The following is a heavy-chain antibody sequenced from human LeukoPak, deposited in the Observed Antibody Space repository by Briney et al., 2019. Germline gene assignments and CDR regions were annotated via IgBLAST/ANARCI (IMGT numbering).Heavy chain of an antibody. D-gene: IGHD1-26*01. Sequence: GGSLRLSCAASGFTVSSNYMSWVRQAPGKGLEWVSVIYSGGSTYYADSVKGRFTISRDNSKNTLYLQMNSLRAEDTAVYYCARDARWESTGDAFDIWGQGTMVTVSS. CDR3: ARDARWESTGDAFDI. CDR1: GFTVSSNY. V-gene: IGHV3-66*01. CDR2: IYSGGST. J-gene: IGHJ3*02.